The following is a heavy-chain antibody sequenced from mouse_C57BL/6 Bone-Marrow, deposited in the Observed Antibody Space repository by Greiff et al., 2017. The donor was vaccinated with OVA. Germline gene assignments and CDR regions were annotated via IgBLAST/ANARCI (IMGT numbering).Heavy chain of an antibody. J-gene: IGHJ2*01. D-gene: IGHD2-5*01. Sequence: VQLQQSGPELVKPGASVKISCKASGYSFTSYYIHWVEQRPGQGLEWIGWIYPGSGNTKYNEKFKGKATLTADTSSSTAYMQLSSLTSEDSAVYYCARHYSNFLFDYWGQGTTLTVSS. CDR3: ARHYSNFLFDY. CDR2: IYPGSGNT. CDR1: GYSFTSYY. V-gene: IGHV1-66*01.